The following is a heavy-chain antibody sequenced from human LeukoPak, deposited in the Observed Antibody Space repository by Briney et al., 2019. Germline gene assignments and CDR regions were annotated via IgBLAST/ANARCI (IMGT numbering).Heavy chain of an antibody. V-gene: IGHV4-30-4*01. CDR2: IYYSGST. Sequence: SETLSLTCTVSGGSISSGDYYWSWIRQPPGNGLEWIGYIYYSGSTYYNPSLKSRVTISVDTSKNQFSLKLSSVTAADTAVYYCARGDCGGDCYVSYWGQGTLVTVSS. D-gene: IGHD2-21*02. CDR1: GGSISSGDYY. J-gene: IGHJ4*02. CDR3: ARGDCGGDCYVSY.